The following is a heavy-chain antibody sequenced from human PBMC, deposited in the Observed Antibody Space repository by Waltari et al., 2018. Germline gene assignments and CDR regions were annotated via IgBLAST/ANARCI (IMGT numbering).Heavy chain of an antibody. Sequence: GRWGRQSPGKGMEWIGQVQRSGRTNYNPSFASRITVSVDTSRNQFSLKVTSATAADTAVYFCARDRGRGIYLDSWGQGTLVTVS. CDR3: ARDRGRGIYLDS. CDR2: VQRSGRT. J-gene: IGHJ4*02. V-gene: IGHV4-4*01. D-gene: IGHD2-15*01.